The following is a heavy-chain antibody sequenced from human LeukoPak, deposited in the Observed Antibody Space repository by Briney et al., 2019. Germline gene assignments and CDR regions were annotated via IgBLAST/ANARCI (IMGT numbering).Heavy chain of an antibody. CDR3: ARGGYYNILTGFRGRFLGFDY. CDR2: IRYDGNNK. CDR1: GFTFSIHG. Sequence: GGTLRLSCAASGFTFSIHGMNWVRQAPGKGLEWVAFIRYDGNNKYYADSVKDRFTISRDNSKNTLYLQMNSLKPEDTAVYYCARGGYYNILTGFRGRFLGFDYWGQGTLVTVSS. J-gene: IGHJ4*02. D-gene: IGHD3-9*01. V-gene: IGHV3-30*02.